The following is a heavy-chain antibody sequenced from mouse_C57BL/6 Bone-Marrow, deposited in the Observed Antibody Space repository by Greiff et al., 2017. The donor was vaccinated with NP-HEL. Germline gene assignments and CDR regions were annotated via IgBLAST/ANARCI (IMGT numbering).Heavy chain of an antibody. CDR3: ARGWPFDY. CDR2: ICPGSGNT. CDR1: GFTFTDYY. J-gene: IGHJ2*01. V-gene: IGHV1-84*01. D-gene: IGHD2-3*01. Sequence: QVQLMESGPGLVKPGASVKISCKASGFTFTDYYINWVKQRPGQGLEWIGWICPGSGNTKYNEKFKGKATLTVDTSSSTAYMQLRSVASEDSAVYFCARGWPFDYWGQGTTLTVSS.